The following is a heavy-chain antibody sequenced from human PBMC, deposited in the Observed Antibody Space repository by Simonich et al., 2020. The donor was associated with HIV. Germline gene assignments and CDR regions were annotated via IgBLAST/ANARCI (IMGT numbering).Heavy chain of an antibody. CDR2: IYYTGIT. CDR3: ARGLFLSSWAPFHY. Sequence: QVQLQESGPGLVKPSETLSLTCAVSGYSISSGYYWGWSRQPPGKGLEWIGNIYYTGITNYNPSLKRRFTISVDTSKNQFSLNLTSVTAADTAVYYCARGLFLSSWAPFHYWGQGTLVTVSS. V-gene: IGHV4-38-2*01. CDR1: GYSISSGYY. D-gene: IGHD6-13*01. J-gene: IGHJ4*02.